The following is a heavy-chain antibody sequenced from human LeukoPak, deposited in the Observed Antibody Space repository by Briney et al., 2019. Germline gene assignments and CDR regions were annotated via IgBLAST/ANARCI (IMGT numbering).Heavy chain of an antibody. J-gene: IGHJ4*02. Sequence: GGSLRLSCAASGFTFSSYWMTWVRQAPGKGLEWVANIRKDGSEKYYVDSVKGRFIISRDNAQNSLFLQMNSLRAEDTAVYYCMRDQGGAVSYWGQGTLVTVSS. D-gene: IGHD3-16*01. CDR1: GFTFSSYW. V-gene: IGHV3-7*01. CDR3: MRDQGGAVSY. CDR2: IRKDGSEK.